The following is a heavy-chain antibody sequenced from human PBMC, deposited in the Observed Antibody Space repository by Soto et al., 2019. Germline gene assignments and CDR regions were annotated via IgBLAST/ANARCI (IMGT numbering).Heavy chain of an antibody. Sequence: EVHLVESGGGLVKPGGSLRLSCAASGFTFNSAWMSWVRQAPGKGLEWIGRIKSKTDGGTTDYAAPVKGRFTISRDDSKNTLYLQMSSLKTADTAVYYCTTVDTRGWDFDYWGQGTLFTVSS. CDR3: TTVDTRGWDFDY. J-gene: IGHJ4*02. CDR2: IKSKTDGGTT. V-gene: IGHV3-15*01. CDR1: GFTFNSAW. D-gene: IGHD5-18*01.